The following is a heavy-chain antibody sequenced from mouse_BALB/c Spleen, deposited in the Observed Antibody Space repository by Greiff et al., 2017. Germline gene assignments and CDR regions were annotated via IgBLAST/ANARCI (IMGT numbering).Heavy chain of an antibody. CDR1: GFNIKDTY. J-gene: IGHJ2*01. Sequence: VQLKQSGAELVKPGASVKLSCTASGFNIKDTYMHWVKQRPEQGLEWIGRIDPANGNTKYDPKFQGKATITADTSSNTAYLQLSSLTSEDTAVYYCALNSYFDYWGQGTTLTVSS. V-gene: IGHV14-3*02. D-gene: IGHD1-3*01. CDR2: IDPANGNT. CDR3: ALNSYFDY.